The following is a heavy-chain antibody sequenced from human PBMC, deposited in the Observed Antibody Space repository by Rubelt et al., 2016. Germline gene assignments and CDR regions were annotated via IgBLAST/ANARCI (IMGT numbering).Heavy chain of an antibody. CDR3: ARGNGDLSFGY. CDR2: ISSNGGST. D-gene: IGHD4-17*01. J-gene: IGHJ4*02. Sequence: GKGLEYVSAISSNGGSTYYANSVKGRFTISRDTSKNTLYLQMGSLRGEDMAVYYCARGNGDLSFGYWGQGTLVTVSS. V-gene: IGHV3-64*01.